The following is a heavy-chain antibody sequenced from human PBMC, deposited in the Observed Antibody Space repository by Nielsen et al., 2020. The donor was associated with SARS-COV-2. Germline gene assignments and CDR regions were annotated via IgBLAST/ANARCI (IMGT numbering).Heavy chain of an antibody. D-gene: IGHD6-19*01. V-gene: IGHV4-34*01. CDR3: ARGEKQWLVRVGGAESFQH. Sequence: GSLRLSCAVYGGSFSGYYWSWIRQPPGKGLEWIGEINHSGSTNYNPSLKSRVTISVDTSKNQFSLKLSSVTAADTAVYYCARGEKQWLVRVGGAESFQHWGQGTLVTVSS. J-gene: IGHJ1*01. CDR1: GGSFSGYY. CDR2: INHSGST.